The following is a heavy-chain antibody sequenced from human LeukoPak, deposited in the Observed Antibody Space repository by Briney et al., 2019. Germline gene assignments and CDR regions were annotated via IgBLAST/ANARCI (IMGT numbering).Heavy chain of an antibody. CDR3: AKDGGPGYSYGFVVDY. Sequence: GGSLRLSCAASGFTFSSYAMSWVRQAPGKGLEWVSAISGSGGSTYYADSVKGRFTISRDNSKNTLYLQMNNLRAEDTAVYYCAKDGGPGYSYGFVVDYWGQGTLVTVSS. CDR2: ISGSGGST. J-gene: IGHJ4*02. D-gene: IGHD5-18*01. V-gene: IGHV3-23*01. CDR1: GFTFSSYA.